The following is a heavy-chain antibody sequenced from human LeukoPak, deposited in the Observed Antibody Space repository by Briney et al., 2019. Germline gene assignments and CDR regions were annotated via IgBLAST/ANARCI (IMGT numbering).Heavy chain of an antibody. D-gene: IGHD2-2*01. CDR3: ARLNLPALKGAFDY. J-gene: IGHJ4*02. Sequence: SETLSLTCTVSGGSISTYYWSWILQPPGKGLEWIGYISYSGSTDYNPSLKSRVTMSVDTSINQFSLKLSSVTAADTAVYYCARLNLPALKGAFDYWGQGTLVTVSS. V-gene: IGHV4-59*08. CDR2: ISYSGST. CDR1: GGSISTYY.